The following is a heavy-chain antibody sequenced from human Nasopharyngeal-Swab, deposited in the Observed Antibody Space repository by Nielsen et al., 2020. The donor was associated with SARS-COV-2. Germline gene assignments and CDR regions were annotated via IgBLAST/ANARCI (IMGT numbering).Heavy chain of an antibody. CDR3: ARGYCSSGNCYAKHYGMDV. V-gene: IGHV3-21*01. D-gene: IGHD2-15*01. CDR2: ISSSSSDI. J-gene: IGHJ6*02. CDR1: GFRDYS. Sequence: GESLKISCVDSGFRDYSMNWVRQAPGKGLEWVSSISSSSSDIYYAYSVKGRFTISRDSAKNSLYLQMNNLRAEDTAVYYCARGYCSSGNCYAKHYGMDVWGQGTTVTVSS.